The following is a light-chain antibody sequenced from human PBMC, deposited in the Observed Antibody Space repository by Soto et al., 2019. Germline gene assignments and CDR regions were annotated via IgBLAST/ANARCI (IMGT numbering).Light chain of an antibody. V-gene: IGLV2-14*01. J-gene: IGLJ1*01. CDR3: SSYTSGTTLYV. CDR2: ASS. CDR1: NSDVGGYNF. Sequence: QSALTQPPSASGSPGQSVTISCTGTNSDVGGYNFVSWYQQHPGKAPKLIIYASSNRPSGVSHRFSGSRSGNTASLTISGLQAEDEADYYCSSYTSGTTLYVFGTGTKLTVL.